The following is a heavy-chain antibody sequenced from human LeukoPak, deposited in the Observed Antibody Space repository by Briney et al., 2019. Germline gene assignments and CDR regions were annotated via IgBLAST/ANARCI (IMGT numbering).Heavy chain of an antibody. Sequence: SETLSLTCAVYGGSFSGYYWNWIRQPPGKGLEWIGEINHSGSTNYNPSLKSRVTISVDTSKNQFSLKLSSVTAADTAVYYCARGPHNSSGWYLYWGQGTLVTVSS. CDR2: INHSGST. CDR1: GGSFSGYY. J-gene: IGHJ4*02. CDR3: ARGPHNSSGWYLY. V-gene: IGHV4-34*01. D-gene: IGHD6-19*01.